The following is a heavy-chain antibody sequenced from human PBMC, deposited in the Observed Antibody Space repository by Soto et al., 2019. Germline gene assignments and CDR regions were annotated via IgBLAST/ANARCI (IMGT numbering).Heavy chain of an antibody. J-gene: IGHJ1*01. CDR2: IYYSGIT. Sequence: SETLSLTCAVSGGSISSGGYYWSWIRQPPGKGLEWIGYIYYSGITNYNPSLKSRVTISVDTSKNQFSLKLSSVTAADTAVYYCARGWGGYFQHWGQGTLVTVSS. CDR1: GGSISSGGYY. CDR3: ARGWGGYFQH. V-gene: IGHV4-61*08. D-gene: IGHD7-27*01.